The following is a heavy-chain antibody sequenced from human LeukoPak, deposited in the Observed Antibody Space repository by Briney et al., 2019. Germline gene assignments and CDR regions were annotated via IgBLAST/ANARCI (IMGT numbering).Heavy chain of an antibody. CDR3: ARYSSDFYGMDV. V-gene: IGHV4-39*07. D-gene: IGHD3-10*01. CDR2: IYYSGST. Sequence: SETLSLTCTVSGGSISSSTYYWGWIRQPPGKGLEWIGGIYYSGSTYFNPSLKSRVTISVDTSKTHFSLNLSSVTAADTAVYYCARYSSDFYGMDVWGQGTTVTVSS. J-gene: IGHJ6*02. CDR1: GGSISSSTYY.